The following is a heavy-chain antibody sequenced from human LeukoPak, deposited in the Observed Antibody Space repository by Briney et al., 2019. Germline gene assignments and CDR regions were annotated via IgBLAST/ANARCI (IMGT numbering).Heavy chain of an antibody. CDR3: ARLDGNIVVVPAVTFDY. Sequence: SETLSLTCTVSGGSIGSGGYYWSWIRQPPGKGLEWIGYIYHSGSTYYNPSLKSRVTISVDRSKNQFSLKLSSVTAADTAVYYCARLDGNIVVVPAVTFDYWGQGTLVTVSS. J-gene: IGHJ4*02. D-gene: IGHD2-2*01. CDR2: IYHSGST. CDR1: GGSIGSGGYY. V-gene: IGHV4-30-2*01.